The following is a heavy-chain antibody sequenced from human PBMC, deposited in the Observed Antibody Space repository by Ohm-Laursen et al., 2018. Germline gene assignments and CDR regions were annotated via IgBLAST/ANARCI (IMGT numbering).Heavy chain of an antibody. CDR3: AKGLSGGTGHGNWFDP. Sequence: SLRLSCAASGFTFSGYAMSWVRQAPGKGPEWVSVVTGSGRTTYYRDSVKGRFTTSRDNSKNTLYLQMNSLRVEDTAVYYCAKGLSGGTGHGNWFDPWGQGTLVSVSS. CDR2: VTGSGRTT. D-gene: IGHD3-10*01. V-gene: IGHV3-23*01. CDR1: GFTFSGYA. J-gene: IGHJ5*02.